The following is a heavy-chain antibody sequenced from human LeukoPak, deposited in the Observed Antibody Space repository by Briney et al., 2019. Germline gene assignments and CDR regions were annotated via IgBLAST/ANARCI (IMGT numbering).Heavy chain of an antibody. CDR2: IYYSGST. D-gene: IGHD2-8*02. Sequence: SETLSLTCTVSGGSISSSSYYWGWIRQPPGKGLEWIGSIYYSGSTYYNPSLKSRVTISVDTSKNQFSLKLSSVTAADTAVYYCARELLGHAFDIWGQGTMATVSS. CDR1: GGSISSSSYY. V-gene: IGHV4-39*07. CDR3: ARELLGHAFDI. J-gene: IGHJ3*02.